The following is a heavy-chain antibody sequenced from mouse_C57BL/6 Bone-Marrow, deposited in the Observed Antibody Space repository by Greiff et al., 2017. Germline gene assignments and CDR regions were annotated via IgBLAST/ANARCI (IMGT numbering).Heavy chain of an antibody. J-gene: IGHJ3*01. CDR2: IYPRSGNT. CDR1: GYTFTSYG. CDR3: ARRRRLLPWFAY. D-gene: IGHD2-3*01. V-gene: IGHV1-81*01. Sequence: VKLVESGAELARPGASVKLSCKASGYTFTSYGISWVKQRTGQGLEWIGEIYPRSGNTYYNEKFKGKATLTADKSSSTAYMELRSLTSEDSAVYFCARRRRLLPWFAYWGQGTLVTVSA.